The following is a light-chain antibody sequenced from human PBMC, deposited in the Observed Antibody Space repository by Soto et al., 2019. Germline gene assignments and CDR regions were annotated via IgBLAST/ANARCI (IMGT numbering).Light chain of an antibody. CDR1: QTIRSNY. V-gene: IGKV3-20*01. Sequence: EPVLTQSPCTLSLSPGERATLSCRASQTIRSNYLAWYRQTPGQAPRLLIYDASNRATGIADRFSGSGSGTDFTLIISRLEPEDFALYYCQQDGSSPSTFGQGTKVEIK. CDR3: QQDGSSPST. J-gene: IGKJ1*01. CDR2: DAS.